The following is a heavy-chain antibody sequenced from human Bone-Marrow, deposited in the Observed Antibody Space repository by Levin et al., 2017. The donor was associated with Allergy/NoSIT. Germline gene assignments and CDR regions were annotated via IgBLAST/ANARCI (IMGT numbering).Heavy chain of an antibody. J-gene: IGHJ4*02. CDR2: ITANGYNT. CDR3: ATLKGDNWSYSGASDY. CDR1: GFTFSNYA. V-gene: IGHV3-23*01. Sequence: QPGGSLRLSCAASGFTFSNYAMTWVRQAPGQGLEWVSGITANGYNTYYADSVKGRFSISRDNSKNTVYLQMNSLRDDDTAVYYCATLKGDNWSYSGASDYWGQGTLVTVSS. D-gene: IGHD1-7*01.